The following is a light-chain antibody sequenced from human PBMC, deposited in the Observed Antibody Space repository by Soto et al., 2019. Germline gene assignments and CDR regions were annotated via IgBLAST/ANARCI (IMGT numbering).Light chain of an antibody. V-gene: IGKV1-5*01. CDR1: QSISSW. J-gene: IGKJ3*01. CDR2: DAS. Sequence: DIQMTQSPSPLSASVGDRVTITCRASQSISSWLAEYQQKPGKAPKLLIYDASSLESGVPSRFSGSGSGTEFSLTFSSLQPDEFASYYCQQYNSDLCTVGPGTEVDIK. CDR3: QQYNSDLCT.